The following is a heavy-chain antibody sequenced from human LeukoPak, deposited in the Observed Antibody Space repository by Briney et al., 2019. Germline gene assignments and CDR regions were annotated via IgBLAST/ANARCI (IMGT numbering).Heavy chain of an antibody. CDR3: ARDPYYDYVWGSYREFDY. CDR1: GFSFSSYW. J-gene: IGHJ4*02. V-gene: IGHV3-74*01. CDR2: INSDGSST. Sequence: PGGSLRVSCAASGFSFSSYWMDWVRQAPGKGLVWVSRINSDGSSTSYADSVKGRFTISRDNAKNTLYLQMNSLRAEGTAVYYCARDPYYDYVWGSYREFDYWGQGTLVTVSS. D-gene: IGHD3-16*02.